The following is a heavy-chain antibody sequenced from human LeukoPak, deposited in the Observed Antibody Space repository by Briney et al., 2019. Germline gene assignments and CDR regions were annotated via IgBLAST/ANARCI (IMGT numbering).Heavy chain of an antibody. J-gene: IGHJ2*01. D-gene: IGHD6-13*01. CDR2: IYYSGST. CDR1: GGSISSGGYY. CDR3: AREGVAAAGGPGWYFDL. V-gene: IGHV4-31*03. Sequence: PSQTLSLTCTVSGGSISSGGYYWSWIRQHPGKGLEWIGYIYYSGSTYYNPSLKSRVTISVDTSKNQFSLKLSSVTAADMAVYYCAREGVAAAGGPGWYFDLWGRGTLVTVSS.